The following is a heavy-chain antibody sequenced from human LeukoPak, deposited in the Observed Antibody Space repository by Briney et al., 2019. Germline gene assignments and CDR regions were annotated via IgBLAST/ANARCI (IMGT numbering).Heavy chain of an antibody. D-gene: IGHD2-15*01. CDR3: ARGDSLFDY. CDR2: IYSGGYT. V-gene: IGHV3-66*01. CDR1: GFTVSSNY. J-gene: IGHJ4*02. Sequence: GGSLRLSCAASGFTVSSNYMSWVRQAPGKGLEWVSVIYSGGYTDYADSVKGRFTISRDNSKNTLYLQMNGLRAADTAVYYCARGDSLFDYWGQGTLVTVSS.